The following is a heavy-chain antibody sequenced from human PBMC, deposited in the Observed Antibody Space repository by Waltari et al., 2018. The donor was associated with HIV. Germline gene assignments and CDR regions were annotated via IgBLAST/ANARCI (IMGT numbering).Heavy chain of an antibody. D-gene: IGHD3-10*01. V-gene: IGHV3-30*02. CDR1: GFIFSAFD. CDR2: IRYDGADQ. J-gene: IGHJ1*01. Sequence: VRLVESGGGVIQPGGSLRLSCAASGFIFSAFDLHWVRQAQGKGFVWLTFIRYDGADQLYLESVKARFTISRDNSRNTLILQMSGLRTDDTAIYFCAKDFKPRGIDPSFLDIWGQGTLVTVSS. CDR3: AKDFKPRGIDPSFLDI.